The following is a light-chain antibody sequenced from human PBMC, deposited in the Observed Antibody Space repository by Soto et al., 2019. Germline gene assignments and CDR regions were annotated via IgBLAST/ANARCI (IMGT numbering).Light chain of an antibody. CDR3: SSYAGSNIPVV. V-gene: IGLV2-8*01. J-gene: IGLJ2*01. Sequence: QSVLTQPPSASGSPGQSVTISCTGTSSDVGGYNCVSWYQQHPGKAPKLMIYEVSKRPSGVPDRFSGSKSGNTASLTVSGLQAEEEADDYCSSYAGSNIPVVFGGGTQLTVL. CDR2: EVS. CDR1: SSDVGGYNC.